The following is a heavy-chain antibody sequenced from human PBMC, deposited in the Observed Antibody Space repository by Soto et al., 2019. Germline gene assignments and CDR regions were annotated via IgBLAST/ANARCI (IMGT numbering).Heavy chain of an antibody. Sequence: PGGSLRLSCAASGFTFSGSAMHWVRQASGKGLEWVGRIRSKANSYATAYAASVKGRFTISRDDSKNTAYLQMNSLKTEDTAVYYCTSRGYSYGFRSDYWGQGTLVTVSS. CDR1: GFTFSGSA. CDR2: IRSKANSYAT. J-gene: IGHJ4*02. D-gene: IGHD5-18*01. V-gene: IGHV3-73*01. CDR3: TSRGYSYGFRSDY.